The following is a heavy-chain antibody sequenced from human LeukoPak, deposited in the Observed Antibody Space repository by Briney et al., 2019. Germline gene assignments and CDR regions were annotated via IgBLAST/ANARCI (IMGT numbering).Heavy chain of an antibody. CDR1: GFTFSTYG. D-gene: IGHD3-22*01. Sequence: GGSLRLSCAASGFTFSTYGMHWVRQAPGKGLEWVAIIWYDERNEYYVDSVKGRFTISRDNSKNTLYLQMNSLRAEDTAVYYCARDRSYSTGYYGGSLDYWGQGTLVTVSS. J-gene: IGHJ4*02. V-gene: IGHV3-33*01. CDR3: ARDRSYSTGYYGGSLDY. CDR2: IWYDERNE.